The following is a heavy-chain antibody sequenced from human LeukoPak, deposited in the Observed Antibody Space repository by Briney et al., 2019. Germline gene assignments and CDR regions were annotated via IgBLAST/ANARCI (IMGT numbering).Heavy chain of an antibody. CDR3: ARLLSSTWYWFDP. D-gene: IGHD6-13*01. CDR1: GGSVTSGSYY. V-gene: IGHV4-61*01. Sequence: SETLSLTCSVSGGSVTSGSYYWSWIRQPPGKGLEWIGYIYYSGSTNYNPSLKSRVTISVDTSKNQFSLKLNSVTAADTAVYYCARLLSSTWYWFDPWGQGTLVTVSS. CDR2: IYYSGST. J-gene: IGHJ5*02.